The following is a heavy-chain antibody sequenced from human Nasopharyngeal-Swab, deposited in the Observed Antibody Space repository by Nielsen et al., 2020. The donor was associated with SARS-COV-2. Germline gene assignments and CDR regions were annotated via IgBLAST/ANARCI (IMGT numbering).Heavy chain of an antibody. CDR2: MWYEGGDK. J-gene: IGHJ2*01. V-gene: IGHV3-33*08. D-gene: IGHD1-26*01. CDR3: ARDQREDWYFDL. CDR1: GFTFSSFG. Sequence: GESLKISCAASGFTFSSFGMHWVRQAPGKGLEWVAVMWYEGGDKYYADSVKGRFTISRDNSKNTLYLQMNSLRAEDTAVYYCARDQREDWYFDLWGRGTLVTVSS.